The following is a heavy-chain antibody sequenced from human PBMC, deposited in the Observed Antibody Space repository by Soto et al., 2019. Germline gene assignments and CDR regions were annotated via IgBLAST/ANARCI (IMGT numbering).Heavy chain of an antibody. V-gene: IGHV4-39*01. D-gene: IGHD4-17*01. CDR2: IYYSGST. CDR3: ARHTTVVTPLGRDNWFDP. J-gene: IGHJ5*02. Sequence: DTLSQTCSPSGRPISNSSYYRRWIQQPPGKGLEWIGSIYYSGSTYYNPSLKSRVTISVDTSKNQFSLKLSSVTAADTAVYYCARHTTVVTPLGRDNWFDPWGQGTLVTVS. CDR1: GRPISNSSYY.